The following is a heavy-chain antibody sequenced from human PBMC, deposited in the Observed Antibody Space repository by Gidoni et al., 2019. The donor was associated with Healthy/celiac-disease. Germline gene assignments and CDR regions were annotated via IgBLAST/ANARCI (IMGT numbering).Heavy chain of an antibody. D-gene: IGHD6-19*01. Sequence: QVQLVQSGAEGKKPGSSVTVSCKASGGTFSSYAISWVRQAPGQGLEWMGGSIPSFGTANYAQKFQGRVTITADESTSTAYMELSSLRSEDTAVYYCARVPPGGAVAGYFDYWGQGTLVTVSS. V-gene: IGHV1-69*01. J-gene: IGHJ4*02. CDR1: GGTFSSYA. CDR2: SIPSFGTA. CDR3: ARVPPGGAVAGYFDY.